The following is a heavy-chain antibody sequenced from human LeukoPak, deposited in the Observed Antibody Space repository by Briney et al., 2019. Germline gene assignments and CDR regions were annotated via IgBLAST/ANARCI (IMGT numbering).Heavy chain of an antibody. CDR2: IWYDGSNK. V-gene: IGHV3-33*01. CDR1: GFTFSSYG. Sequence: GGSLRLSCAASGFTFSSYGMHWVRQAPGKGLEWVAVIWYDGSNKYYADSGKGRFTISRDNSKNTLYLQMNSLRAEDTAVYYCARSEGAFDIWGQGTMVTVSS. J-gene: IGHJ3*02. D-gene: IGHD3-10*01. CDR3: ARSEGAFDI.